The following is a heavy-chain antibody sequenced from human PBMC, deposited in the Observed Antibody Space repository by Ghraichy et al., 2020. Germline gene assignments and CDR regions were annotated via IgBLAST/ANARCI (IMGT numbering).Heavy chain of an antibody. V-gene: IGHV4-59*01. CDR3: ARGTYSSSSGLPLDY. J-gene: IGHJ4*02. D-gene: IGHD6-6*01. Sequence: SQTLSLTCTVSGGSISSYYWSWIRQPPGKGLEWIGCIYYSGSTNYNPSLKSRVTISVDTSKNQFSLKLSSVTAADTAVYYCARGTYSSSSGLPLDYWGQGTLVTVSS. CDR1: GGSISSYY. CDR2: IYYSGST.